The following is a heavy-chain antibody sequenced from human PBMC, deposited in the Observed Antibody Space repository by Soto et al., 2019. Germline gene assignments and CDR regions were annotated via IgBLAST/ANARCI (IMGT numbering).Heavy chain of an antibody. CDR3: ARKERGNSPFDY. V-gene: IGHV4-39*01. D-gene: IGHD4-4*01. CDR2: IYYSGST. CDR1: GGSISSDSYS. Sequence: QLQLQESGPGLVKPSETLSLTCTVSGGSISSDSYSWGWIRQPPGKGLEWIGSIYYSGSTYYNPSLKSRVTISVATSKRQCSLKLSSVTAADTAMYCCARKERGNSPFDYWGQGTLVTVSS. J-gene: IGHJ4*02.